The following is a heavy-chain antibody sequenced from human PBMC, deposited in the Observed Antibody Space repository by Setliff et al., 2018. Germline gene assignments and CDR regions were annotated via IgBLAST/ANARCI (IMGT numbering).Heavy chain of an antibody. J-gene: IGHJ3*02. CDR1: GYSFQRYG. CDR3: ARSSDSGYYHQRHAFDI. D-gene: IGHD3-22*01. Sequence: ASVKVSCKASGYSFQRYGINWLRQAPGQGLEWLGWISSYNGNTKYAQTVQDRIRVTTDTSTSTSYMELRSLRSDDTAVYFCARSSDSGYYHQRHAFDIWGQGTRVTVSS. V-gene: IGHV1-18*04. CDR2: ISSYNGNT.